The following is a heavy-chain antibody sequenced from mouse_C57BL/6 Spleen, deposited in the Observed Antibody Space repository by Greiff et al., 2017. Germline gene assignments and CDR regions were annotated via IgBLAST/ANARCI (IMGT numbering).Heavy chain of an antibody. V-gene: IGHV1-26*01. CDR1: GYTFTDYY. J-gene: IGHJ4*01. Sequence: EVQLQQSGPELVKPGASVKISCKASGYTFTDYYMNWVKQSHGKSLEWIGDINPNNGGTSYNQQFKGKATLTVGKSVCTAYMVLRSQTSEDSAVYYCARGGDYYAMDYWGKGTSVTVSS. CDR2: INPNNGGT. CDR3: ARGGDYYAMDY.